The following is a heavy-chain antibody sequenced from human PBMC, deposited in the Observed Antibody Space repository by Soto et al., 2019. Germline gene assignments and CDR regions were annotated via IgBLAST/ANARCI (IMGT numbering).Heavy chain of an antibody. V-gene: IGHV4-59*08. Sequence: SETLSLTCTLSGGSFSPNYWAWIRQPPGKGLEWIGSMYYSGTTSYNPSLKSRVTISVDTSKNQFSLSLSSVTAADTAIYYCARHVYRYCFSTSCSLTGLNYWGQGTLVTVSS. CDR2: MYYSGTT. D-gene: IGHD2-2*01. CDR3: ARHVYRYCFSTSCSLTGLNY. CDR1: GGSFSPNY. J-gene: IGHJ4*02.